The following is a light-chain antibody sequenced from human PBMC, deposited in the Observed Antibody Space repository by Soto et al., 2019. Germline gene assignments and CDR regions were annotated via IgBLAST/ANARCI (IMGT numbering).Light chain of an antibody. CDR1: QSVTANY. CDR3: QQYGSSPET. CDR2: GAS. J-gene: IGKJ1*01. V-gene: IGKV3-20*01. Sequence: EIVLTQSPGTLSLSPGERATLSCRASQSVTANYLAWYQQKPGQAPRLLIYGASSRATGIPDRFSGSGSGTDFTLTISRLEPEDFAVFYCQQYGSSPETFGQGT.